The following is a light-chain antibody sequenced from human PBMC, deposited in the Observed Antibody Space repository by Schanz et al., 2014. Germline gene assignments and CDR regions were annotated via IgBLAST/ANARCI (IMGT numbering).Light chain of an antibody. CDR3: LLYHGGPQGPPGV. Sequence: QTVVTQEPSLTVSPGGTVTLTCASSTGAVTSGNHPNWFQQKPGQAPRSLIHSTTKTHSWTPARFSGSLLGGKAALTLSGVQPEDEAEYYCLLYHGGPQGPPGVFGGGTKVTVL. CDR2: STT. CDR1: TGAVTSGNH. J-gene: IGLJ3*02. V-gene: IGLV7-43*01.